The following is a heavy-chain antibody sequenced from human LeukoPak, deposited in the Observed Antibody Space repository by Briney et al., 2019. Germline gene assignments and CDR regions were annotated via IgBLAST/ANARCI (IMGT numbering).Heavy chain of an antibody. J-gene: IGHJ4*02. V-gene: IGHV1-2*02. CDR3: AREGSGWYGNFDY. CDR2: INPDSGGT. Sequence: ASVKVSCKASAYTFTGYYMHWVRQAPGQGLERMGWINPDSGGTNYAQKFQGRVTMTRDTSISTAYMEVSRLRSDDTAVYYCAREGSGWYGNFDYWGQGTLVTVSS. D-gene: IGHD6-19*01. CDR1: AYTFTGYY.